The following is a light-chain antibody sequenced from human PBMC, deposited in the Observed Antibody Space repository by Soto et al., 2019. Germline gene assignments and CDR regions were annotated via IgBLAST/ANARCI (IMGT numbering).Light chain of an antibody. CDR1: QSVSSN. CDR2: GAS. J-gene: IGKJ4*01. Sequence: EIVMTQSPATLSVSPGERATLSCRASQSVSSNLAWYQQKPGQAPRLLIYGASTRATGIPARFSGSGSGTEFTITISSLQSEDFAVYYCQQYNNWSSLTFGGGTKVEIK. CDR3: QQYNNWSSLT. V-gene: IGKV3-15*01.